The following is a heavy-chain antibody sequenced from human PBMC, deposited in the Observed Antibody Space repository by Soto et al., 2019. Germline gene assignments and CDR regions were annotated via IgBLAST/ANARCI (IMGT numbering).Heavy chain of an antibody. J-gene: IGHJ4*02. D-gene: IGHD4-4*01. V-gene: IGHV4-31*03. Sequence: SETLSLTCTVSGGSISSGGYYWSWIRQHPGKGLEWIGYIYYSGSTYYNPSLKSRVTISVDTSKNQFSLKLSSVTAADTAVYYCARGTVTTTSDYWDQGTLVTVSS. CDR3: ARGTVTTTSDY. CDR2: IYYSGST. CDR1: GGSISSGGYY.